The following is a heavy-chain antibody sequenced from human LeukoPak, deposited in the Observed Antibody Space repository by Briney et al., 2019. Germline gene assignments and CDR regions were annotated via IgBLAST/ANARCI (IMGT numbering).Heavy chain of an antibody. D-gene: IGHD2-2*02. CDR3: ARDDVVVVPAAILKVNAFDI. CDR2: IIPILGIA. CDR1: GGTFSSYT. J-gene: IGHJ3*02. V-gene: IGHV1-69*04. Sequence: ASVKVSCKASGGTFSSYTISWVRQAPGQGREWMGRIIPILGIAHYAQKFQGRVTITADKSTSTAYMELSSLRSEDTAVYYCARDDVVVVPAAILKVNAFDIWGQGTMVTVSS.